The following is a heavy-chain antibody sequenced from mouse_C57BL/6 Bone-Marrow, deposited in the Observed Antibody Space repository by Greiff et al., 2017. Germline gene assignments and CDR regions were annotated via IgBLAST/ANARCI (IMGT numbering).Heavy chain of an antibody. CDR3: ARVSMMVTSYYIDY. CDR2: INYDGSST. Sequence: EVMLVESEGGLVQPGSSMKLSCTASGFTFSDYYMAWVRQVPEKGLEWVANINYDGSSTYYLDSLKSRFIISRDNAKNILYLQMSSLKSEDTATYYCARVSMMVTSYYIDYWGEGTTLTVSS. D-gene: IGHD2-3*01. CDR1: GFTFSDYY. J-gene: IGHJ2*01. V-gene: IGHV5-16*01.